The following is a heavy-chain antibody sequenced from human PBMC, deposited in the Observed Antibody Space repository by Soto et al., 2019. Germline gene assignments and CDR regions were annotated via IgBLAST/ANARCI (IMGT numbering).Heavy chain of an antibody. CDR3: ASPTPLDFWSGYYPKDYYYGMDV. D-gene: IGHD3-3*01. J-gene: IGHJ6*02. CDR2: IIPIFGTA. CDR1: GGTFSSYA. V-gene: IGHV1-69*12. Sequence: QVQLVQSGAEVKKPGSSVKVSCKASGGTFSSYAISWVRQAPGQGLEWMGGIIPIFGTANYAQKFQGRVTITADEATSTAYMELSSLRSEDTAVYYCASPTPLDFWSGYYPKDYYYGMDVWGQGPTVTVSS.